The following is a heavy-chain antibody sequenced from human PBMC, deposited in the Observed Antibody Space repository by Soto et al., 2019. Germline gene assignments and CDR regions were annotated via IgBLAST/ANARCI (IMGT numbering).Heavy chain of an antibody. Sequence: SETLSLTCTVSGGSISGSSYYWGWIRQPPGKGLEWIGSIYYSGSTYYNPSLKSRVTISVDTSKNQFSLKLSSVTAADTAVYYCARMGPGGATHYYGMDVWGQGTTVTVSS. V-gene: IGHV4-39*01. CDR3: ARMGPGGATHYYGMDV. CDR2: IYYSGST. J-gene: IGHJ6*02. CDR1: GGSISGSSYY. D-gene: IGHD1-26*01.